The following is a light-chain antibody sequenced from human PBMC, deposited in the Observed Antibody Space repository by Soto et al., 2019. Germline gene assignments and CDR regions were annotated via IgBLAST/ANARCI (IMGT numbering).Light chain of an antibody. CDR3: QQYGSSIT. Sequence: VLTQSPGTLVLSPGDRATLSCRASQSISRSLAWYQQKPGQAPRLLIYGTSSRATGIPDRFSGSGPGTDFTLTISRLEPEDFAVFYCQQYGSSITFCQGTLLEI. CDR2: GTS. V-gene: IGKV3-20*01. J-gene: IGKJ5*01. CDR1: QSISRS.